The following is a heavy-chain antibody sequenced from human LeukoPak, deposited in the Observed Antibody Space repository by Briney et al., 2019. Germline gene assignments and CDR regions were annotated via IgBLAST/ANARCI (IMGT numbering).Heavy chain of an antibody. D-gene: IGHD7-27*01. CDR1: GFTFSNYW. J-gene: IGHJ4*02. CDR2: IKEDGSEK. CDR3: ARDWGHYDH. V-gene: IGHV3-7*01. Sequence: GGSLRLSCAASGFTFSNYWMSWVRQAPGKGLEWVANIKEDGSEKYYVDSGKGRFTISRDNAKNSLFLQMNSLRAEDTAVYYCARDWGHYDHWGQGTLVTVSS.